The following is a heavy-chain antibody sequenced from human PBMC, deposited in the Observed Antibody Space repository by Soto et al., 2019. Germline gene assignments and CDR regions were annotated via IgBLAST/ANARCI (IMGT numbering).Heavy chain of an antibody. Sequence: GGSLRLSCAASGFTFSSYWMHWVRQAPGKGLVWVSPINGSGGSTYYADSVKGRFTISRDNSKNTLYLQMNSLRAEDTAVYYCAKYSSGWYPADYYYGMDVWGQGTTVTVS. CDR3: AKYSSGWYPADYYYGMDV. CDR2: INGSGGST. D-gene: IGHD6-19*01. CDR1: GFTFSSYW. J-gene: IGHJ6*02. V-gene: IGHV3-23*01.